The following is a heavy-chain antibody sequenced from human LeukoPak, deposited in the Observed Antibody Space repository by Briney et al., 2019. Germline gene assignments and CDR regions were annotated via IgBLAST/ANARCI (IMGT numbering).Heavy chain of an antibody. D-gene: IGHD2-15*01. CDR2: IYYSGGT. CDR3: ASVVVAATYFDF. CDR1: GGSISSSSHY. Sequence: SETLSLTCTVSGGSISSSSHYWGWIRQPPGKGLEWIGNIYYSGGTYYNPSLKSRVTISVDTSKKQFSLKLSSVTAADTAVYYCASVVVAATYFDFWGQGNLVTVSS. J-gene: IGHJ4*02. V-gene: IGHV4-39*01.